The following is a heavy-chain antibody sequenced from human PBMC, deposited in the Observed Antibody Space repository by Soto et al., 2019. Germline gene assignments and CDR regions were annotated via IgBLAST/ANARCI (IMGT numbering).Heavy chain of an antibody. J-gene: IGHJ4*02. CDR1: GFNFSSYS. CDR3: ARDQYYYDSSGYSPFVY. D-gene: IGHD3-22*01. CDR2: ISGSSTTI. V-gene: IGHV3-48*02. Sequence: PRLYCAASGFNFSSYSMNWVRQAPGKGLEWVSYISGSSTTIYHADSVKGRFTISRDNAKKSLYLQMNSLRDEDTAVYYCARDQYYYDSSGYSPFVYWGQGTLVTVFS.